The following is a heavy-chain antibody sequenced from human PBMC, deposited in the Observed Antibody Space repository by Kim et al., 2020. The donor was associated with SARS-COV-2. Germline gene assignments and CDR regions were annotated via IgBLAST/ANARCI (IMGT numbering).Heavy chain of an antibody. D-gene: IGHD2-15*01. CDR2: ISSSSSYI. J-gene: IGHJ6*02. V-gene: IGHV3-21*01. CDR1: GFTFSSYS. CDR3: ARERINHVGLDV. Sequence: GGSLRLSCAASGFTFSSYSMNWVRQAPGKVLEWVSSISSSSSYIYYADSVKGRFTISRDNAKNSLYLQMNSLRAEDTAVYYCARERINHVGLDVWGQGTTVTVSS.